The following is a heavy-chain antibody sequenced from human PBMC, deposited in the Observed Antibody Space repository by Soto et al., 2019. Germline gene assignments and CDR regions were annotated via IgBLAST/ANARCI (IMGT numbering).Heavy chain of an antibody. Sequence: EVQLVESGGGLVQPGGSLRLSCAASGFTFSSYWMLWVRQAPGKGLVWVSRINSDGSSTSYADSVKGRFTISRDNAKNTLYLQMNSLRAEDTAVYYCARAQPYCSGGSCYSYYYYYYGMDVWGQGTTVTVSS. CDR1: GFTFSSYW. D-gene: IGHD2-15*01. J-gene: IGHJ6*02. CDR3: ARAQPYCSGGSCYSYYYYYYGMDV. V-gene: IGHV3-74*01. CDR2: INSDGSST.